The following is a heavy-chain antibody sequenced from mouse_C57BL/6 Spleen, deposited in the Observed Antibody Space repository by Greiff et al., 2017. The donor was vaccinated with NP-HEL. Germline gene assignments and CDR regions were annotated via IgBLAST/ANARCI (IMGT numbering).Heavy chain of an antibody. V-gene: IGHV1-18*01. CDR2: INPNNGGT. D-gene: IGHD1-1*01. CDR1: GYTFTDYN. CDR3: AREGHYYGSSGSLYFDY. Sequence: EVQLQESGPELVKPGASVKIPCKASGYTFTDYNMDWVKQSHGKSLEWIGDINPNNGGTIYNQKFKGKATLTVDKSSSTAYMELRSLTSEDTAVYYCAREGHYYGSSGSLYFDYWGQGTTLTVSS. J-gene: IGHJ2*01.